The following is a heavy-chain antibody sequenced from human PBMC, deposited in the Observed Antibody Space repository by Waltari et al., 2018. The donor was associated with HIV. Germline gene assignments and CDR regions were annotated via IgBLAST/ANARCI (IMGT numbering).Heavy chain of an antibody. CDR1: GYSFSTYW. CDR2: IYPGDSDT. J-gene: IGHJ4*02. D-gene: IGHD2-8*01. CDR3: TKGMYANQDYFDN. Sequence: EVQLVQSGAEVKKPGESLKISCKGSGYSFSTYWIGWVRQMPGTGLEWMGIIYPGDSDTRYSPSFQGQDTISADKSIRTAYLQWSSLKASDTAIYYCTKGMYANQDYFDNWGQGTLVTVSS. V-gene: IGHV5-51*03.